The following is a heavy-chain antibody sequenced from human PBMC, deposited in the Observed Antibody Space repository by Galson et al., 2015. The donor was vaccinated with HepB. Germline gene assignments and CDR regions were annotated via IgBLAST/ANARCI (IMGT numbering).Heavy chain of an antibody. Sequence: SLRLSCAVSGFTFRNYVMTWVRQAPGKGLEWVSSIIGSGGSTFYADSVKGRFTISRDNSKNTLFLRMNGLRVEDTAVYYCAKMGSYGDYDFDPWGQGTLVTVSS. J-gene: IGHJ5*02. CDR2: IIGSGGST. CDR3: AKMGSYGDYDFDP. CDR1: GFTFRNYV. V-gene: IGHV3-23*01. D-gene: IGHD4-17*01.